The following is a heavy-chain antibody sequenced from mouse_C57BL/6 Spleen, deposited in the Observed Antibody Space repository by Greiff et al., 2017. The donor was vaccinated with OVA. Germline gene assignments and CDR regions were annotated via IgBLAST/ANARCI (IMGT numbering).Heavy chain of an antibody. J-gene: IGHJ4*01. CDR3: ARGSLLYDAMDY. CDR1: GYTFTSYW. D-gene: IGHD2-10*01. V-gene: IGHV1-52*01. CDR2: IDPSDSET. Sequence: VKLQESGPELVKPGASVKLSCKASGYTFTSYWMHWVKQRPIQGLEWIGNIDPSDSETHYNQKFKDKATLTVDKSSSTAYMQLSSLTSEDSAVYYCARGSLLYDAMDYWGQGTSVTVSS.